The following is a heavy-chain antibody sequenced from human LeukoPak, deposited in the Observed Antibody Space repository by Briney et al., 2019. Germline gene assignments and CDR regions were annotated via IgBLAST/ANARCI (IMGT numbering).Heavy chain of an antibody. J-gene: IGHJ4*02. Sequence: GASVKVSCKASGYTFTGYYMHWVRQAPGQGLEWMGWINPNSGGTSYAQKFQGRVTMTRDTSISTAYMELTRLRSDDTAVYYCARGVVVVVAATREADYWGQGTLVTVSS. V-gene: IGHV1-2*02. D-gene: IGHD2-15*01. CDR3: ARGVVVVVAATREADY. CDR1: GYTFTGYY. CDR2: INPNSGGT.